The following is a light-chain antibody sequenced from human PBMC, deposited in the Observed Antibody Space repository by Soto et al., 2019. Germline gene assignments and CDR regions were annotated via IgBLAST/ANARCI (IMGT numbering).Light chain of an antibody. V-gene: IGKV3-15*01. J-gene: IGKJ3*01. CDR3: QQYNDWPPFT. CDR1: QNINDK. Sequence: EIVMTQYPDTLSVSPGERATLSCRASQNINDKLAWFQQKPGQVPRLLIIGASTTATGVPARFSGRGSGTEFTLTISGLQSEDFAVYYCQQYNDWPPFTFGPGTRVDVK. CDR2: GAS.